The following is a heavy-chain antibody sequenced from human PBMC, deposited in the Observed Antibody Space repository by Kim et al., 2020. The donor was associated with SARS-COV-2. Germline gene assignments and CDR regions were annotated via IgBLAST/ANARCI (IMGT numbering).Heavy chain of an antibody. D-gene: IGHD3-22*01. Sequence: ASVKVSCKVSGDTFTRNHINWVRQAPGQGLEYLGWIDINTGNPTLAQVFKGRFVFSLDASVSTAYLQISSLKAEDTAVYYCARGRAGDSSKDYWGQGTLVTVSS. CDR1: GDTFTRNH. CDR2: IDINTGNP. J-gene: IGHJ4*02. V-gene: IGHV7-4-1*02. CDR3: ARGRAGDSSKDY.